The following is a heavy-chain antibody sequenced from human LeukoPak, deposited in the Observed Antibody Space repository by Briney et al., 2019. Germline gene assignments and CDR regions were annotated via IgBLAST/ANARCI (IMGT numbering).Heavy chain of an antibody. V-gene: IGHV3-7*01. J-gene: IGHJ4*02. Sequence: GGSLRLSCVASGFSFSNYWMTWVRQAPGKGLEWVANIKEDGGEKYYVDSVKGRFTISRDNAKNSLYLQMNSLRAEDTAVYYCARKNGLDYWGQGTLVTVSS. CDR1: GFSFSNYW. CDR2: IKEDGGEK. CDR3: ARKNGLDY.